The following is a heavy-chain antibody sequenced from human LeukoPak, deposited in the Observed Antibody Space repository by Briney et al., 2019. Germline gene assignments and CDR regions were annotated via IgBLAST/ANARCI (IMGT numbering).Heavy chain of an antibody. J-gene: IGHJ4*02. Sequence: SETLSLTCTVPGYSISSGYYWAWFRQPPGKGLEWIGSIYHSGSTYYNPSLKSRVPISVDTSKNQFSLKLSSVTAADTAVYYCARGTLLGSSSSLLFDYWGQGALVTVSS. V-gene: IGHV4-38-2*02. D-gene: IGHD6-13*01. CDR2: IYHSGST. CDR1: GYSISSGYY. CDR3: ARGTLLGSSSSLLFDY.